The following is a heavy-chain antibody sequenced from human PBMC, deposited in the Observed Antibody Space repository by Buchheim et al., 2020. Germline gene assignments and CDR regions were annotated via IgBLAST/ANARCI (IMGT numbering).Heavy chain of an antibody. CDR1: GFTFSSYA. CDR2: ISYDGSNK. Sequence: QVQLVESGGGVVQPGRSLRLSCAASGFTFSSYAMHWVRQAPGKGLEWVAVISYDGSNKYYADSVKGRFTLSRDNSKNTLYLQMNSLRAEDTAVYYCARSERVYDYIWGSYTIDYWGQGTL. V-gene: IGHV3-30*04. J-gene: IGHJ4*02. D-gene: IGHD3-16*01. CDR3: ARSERVYDYIWGSYTIDY.